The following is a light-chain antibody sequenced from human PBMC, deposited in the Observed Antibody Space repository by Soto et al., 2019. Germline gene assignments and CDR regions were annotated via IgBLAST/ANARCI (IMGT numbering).Light chain of an antibody. CDR1: NIGSKS. J-gene: IGLJ2*01. CDR2: NDS. CDR3: QVWDTSSAHRV. V-gene: IGLV3-21*04. Sequence: SSELTQPPSVSVAPGKTASITCGGDNIGSKSVHWYQQRPGQAPVLVIYNDSDRPSGIPERFSGSNSGNTATLTVSRVEAGDEADYFCQVWDTSSAHRVFGGGTKVTVL.